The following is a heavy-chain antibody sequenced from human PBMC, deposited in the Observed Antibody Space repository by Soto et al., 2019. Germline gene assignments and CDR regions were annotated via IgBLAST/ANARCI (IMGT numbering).Heavy chain of an antibody. J-gene: IGHJ4*02. V-gene: IGHV4-30-2*02. Sequence: SETLSLTCAVSGGSISRGGYSWSWIRQPPGKGLEWIGYIYHSGSTYYNPSLKSRVTISVDRSKNQFSLKLSSVTAADTAVYYCARSTGYGDSYFDYWGQGTLVTVSS. CDR2: IYHSGST. D-gene: IGHD4-17*01. CDR1: GGSISRGGYS. CDR3: ARSTGYGDSYFDY.